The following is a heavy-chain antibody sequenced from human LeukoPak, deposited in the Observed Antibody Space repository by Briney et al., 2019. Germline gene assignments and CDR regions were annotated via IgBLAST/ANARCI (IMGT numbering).Heavy chain of an antibody. CDR1: GDSIGRPY. D-gene: IGHD5-12*01. CDR2: TFYVGST. J-gene: IGHJ2*01. Sequence: SETLSLTRTVSGDSIGRPYWSSIGPPPGKRLECIGYTFYVGSTNYNPSLKSRVTISVDTSKNQFSLKLSSVTAADTAVYYCARGRSVGYHPWYFDLWGRGTLVTVSS. V-gene: IGHV4-59*11. CDR3: ARGRSVGYHPWYFDL.